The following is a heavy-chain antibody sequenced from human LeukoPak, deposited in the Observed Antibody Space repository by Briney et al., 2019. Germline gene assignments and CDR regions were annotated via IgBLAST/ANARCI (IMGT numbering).Heavy chain of an antibody. J-gene: IGHJ4*02. V-gene: IGHV4-59*01. CDR2: IYYSGST. CDR1: VDSISSYY. CDR3: ARDWGQSDYYCDY. D-gene: IGHD3-16*01. Sequence: SETLSLTCTVSVDSISSYYWSWIREPPEKGLEWIGYIYYSGSTIYNPSLESRVPISVETSKKQFSLKMSSVDAEGTALYYCARDWGQSDYYCDYWGQGTLVTVSS.